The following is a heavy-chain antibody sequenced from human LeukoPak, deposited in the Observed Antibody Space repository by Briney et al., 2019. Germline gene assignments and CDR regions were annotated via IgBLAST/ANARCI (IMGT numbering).Heavy chain of an antibody. D-gene: IGHD3-16*01. J-gene: IGHJ3*02. CDR3: ARVYDYVWGSPLSAFDI. CDR2: IIPIFGTA. Sequence: SVKVSCKASGYTFTGYYMHWVRQAPGQGLEWMGGIIPIFGTANYAQKFQGRVTITADESTSTAYMELSSLRSEDTAVYYCARVYDYVWGSPLSAFDIWGQGTMVTVSS. CDR1: GYTFTGYY. V-gene: IGHV1-69*13.